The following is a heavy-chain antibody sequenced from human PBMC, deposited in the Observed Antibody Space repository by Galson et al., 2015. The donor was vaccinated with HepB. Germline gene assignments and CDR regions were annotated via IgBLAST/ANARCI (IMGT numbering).Heavy chain of an antibody. Sequence: VKVSCKASGYTFTSYYMHWVRQAPGQGLEWMGIINPSGGSTSYAQKFQGRVTMTRDTSTSTVYMELSSLRSEDTAVYYCARSSGYYRPEYYFDYWGQGTLVTVSS. CDR1: GYTFTSYY. V-gene: IGHV1-46*01. J-gene: IGHJ4*02. CDR3: ARSSGYYRPEYYFDY. CDR2: INPSGGST. D-gene: IGHD3-22*01.